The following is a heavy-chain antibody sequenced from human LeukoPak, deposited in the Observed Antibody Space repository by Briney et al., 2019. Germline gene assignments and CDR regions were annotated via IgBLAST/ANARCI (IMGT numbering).Heavy chain of an antibody. V-gene: IGHV3-48*03. CDR2: ISSSGSTI. D-gene: IGHD6-19*01. J-gene: IGHJ4*02. CDR1: GLTFSSYE. CDR3: ARRSSGWPRTEADY. Sequence: QSGGSLRLSCAASGLTFSSYEMNWVRQAPGKGLEWVSYISSSGSTIYYADSVKGRFTISRDNAKNSLYLQMNSLRAEDTAVYYCARRSSGWPRTEADYWGQGTLVTVSS.